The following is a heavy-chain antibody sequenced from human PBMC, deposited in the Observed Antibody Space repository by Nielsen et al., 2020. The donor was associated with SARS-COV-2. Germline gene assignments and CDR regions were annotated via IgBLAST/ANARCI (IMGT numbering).Heavy chain of an antibody. Sequence: SVKVSCKASGFTFTSSAVQWVRQARGQRLEWIGWIVVGSGNTNYAQKFQERVTITRDMSTSTAYMELSSLRSEDTAVYYCARVWGDYGRSRYYGMDVWGQGTTVTVSS. J-gene: IGHJ6*02. CDR1: GFTFTSSA. CDR2: IVVGSGNT. CDR3: ARVWGDYGRSRYYGMDV. V-gene: IGHV1-58*01. D-gene: IGHD4-17*01.